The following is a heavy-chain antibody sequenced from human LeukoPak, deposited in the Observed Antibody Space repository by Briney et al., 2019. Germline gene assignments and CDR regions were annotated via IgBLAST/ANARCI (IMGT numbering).Heavy chain of an antibody. CDR1: GFTFSNAW. D-gene: IGHD3-16*01. V-gene: IGHV3-15*01. J-gene: IGHJ4*02. Sequence: GGSLRLSCAASGFTFSNAWMSWVRQAPGKGLEWVGRIKSKTDGGTTDYAAPVKGRFTISRDDSKNTLYLQMNSLKTEDTAVYYCARTLWGLTLLSSDYWGQGTLVTVSS. CDR2: IKSKTDGGTT. CDR3: ARTLWGLTLLSSDY.